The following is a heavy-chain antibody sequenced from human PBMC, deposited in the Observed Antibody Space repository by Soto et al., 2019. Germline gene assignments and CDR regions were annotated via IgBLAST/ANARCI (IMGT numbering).Heavy chain of an antibody. Sequence: ASETLSVTCTVSGGSISSGGYYWSWIRQHPGKGLEWIGYIYYSGSTYYNPSLKSRVTISVDTSKNQFSLKLSSVTAADTAVYYCATAPTTAYYYGMDVWGQGTTVTVSS. CDR3: ATAPTTAYYYGMDV. V-gene: IGHV4-31*03. CDR1: GGSISSGGYY. D-gene: IGHD4-17*01. CDR2: IYYSGST. J-gene: IGHJ6*02.